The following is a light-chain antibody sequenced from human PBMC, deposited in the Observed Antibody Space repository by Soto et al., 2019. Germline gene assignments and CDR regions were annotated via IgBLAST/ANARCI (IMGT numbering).Light chain of an antibody. CDR2: GNS. J-gene: IGLJ2*01. Sequence: QSVLTQPPSVSGAPGQRVTISCTGSSSNIGAGYDVHWYQQLPGTAPKLLIYGNSNRPSGVPDRFSGSKSGTSASLAITGXRXEXEADYYCQSYDSSLSAVFGGGTKLTVL. CDR3: QSYDSSLSAV. CDR1: SSNIGAGYD. V-gene: IGLV1-40*01.